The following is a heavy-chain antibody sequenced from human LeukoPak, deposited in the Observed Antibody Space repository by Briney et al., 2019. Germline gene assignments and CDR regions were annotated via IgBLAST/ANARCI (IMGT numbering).Heavy chain of an antibody. D-gene: IGHD3-9*01. CDR1: GYTFTSYG. CDR2: ISAYNGNT. V-gene: IGHV1-18*01. Sequence: GASVKVSCKASGYTFTSYGISWVRQAPGQGLEWMGWISAYNGNTNYAQKLQGRVTMTTDTSTSTAYMELRSLRSEDTAVYYCAREMGDILTLPPRDGAFDIWGQGTMVTVSS. J-gene: IGHJ3*02. CDR3: AREMGDILTLPPRDGAFDI.